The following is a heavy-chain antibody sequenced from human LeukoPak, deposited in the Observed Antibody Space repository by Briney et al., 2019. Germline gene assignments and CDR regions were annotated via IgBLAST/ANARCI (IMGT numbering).Heavy chain of an antibody. D-gene: IGHD3-3*01. Sequence: GGSLRLSCAASGFTFSSYWMNWVRQAPGKGLEWVANIKQDGSEKYYVDSVKGRFTISRDNAKNSLYLQMNSPRAEDTAVYYCARAARLNWSGYYTDAFDIWGQGTMVTVSS. CDR1: GFTFSSYW. J-gene: IGHJ3*02. CDR3: ARAARLNWSGYYTDAFDI. V-gene: IGHV3-7*01. CDR2: IKQDGSEK.